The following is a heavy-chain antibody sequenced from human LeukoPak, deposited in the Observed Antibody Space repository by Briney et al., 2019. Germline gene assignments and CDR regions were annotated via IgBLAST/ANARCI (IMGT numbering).Heavy chain of an antibody. CDR2: ISGSGGFT. J-gene: IGHJ4*02. D-gene: IGHD6-19*01. CDR1: GFTFSSYA. CDR3: AKDEGTYSSGWYYLDY. V-gene: IGHV3-23*01. Sequence: PGGSLRLSCAASGFTFSSYAMSWVRQAPGKGLEWVSAISGSGGFTYYADSVKGRFTISRDNSKNTLYLQMNSLRAEDTAVYFCAKDEGTYSSGWYYLDYWGQGTLVTVSS.